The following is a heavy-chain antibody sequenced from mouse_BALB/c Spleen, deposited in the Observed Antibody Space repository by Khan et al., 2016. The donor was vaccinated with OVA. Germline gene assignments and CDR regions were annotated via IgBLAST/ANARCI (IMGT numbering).Heavy chain of an antibody. V-gene: IGHV5-17*02. J-gene: IGHJ1*01. CDR2: MSSGSSTI. D-gene: IGHD2-1*01. CDR3: VRSGGNFHWYFDV. CDR1: GLTFSSFG. Sequence: EVELVESGGGLVQPGGSRKLSCAASGLTFSSFGMHWVRQAPKKGLEWVAYMSSGSSTIYYVDTVKGRFTISRDNPKNTLFLQMTSLRSEDTAMYYCVRSGGNFHWYFDVWGAGTSVTVSS.